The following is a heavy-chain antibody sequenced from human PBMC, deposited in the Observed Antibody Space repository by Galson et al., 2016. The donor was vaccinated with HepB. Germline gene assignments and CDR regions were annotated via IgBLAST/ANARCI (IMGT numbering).Heavy chain of an antibody. CDR3: ATDTSVRRVYYGLDV. CDR1: GFIFSDAW. D-gene: IGHD3-10*01. J-gene: IGHJ6*02. Sequence: SLRLSCAASGFIFSDAWMTWVRQAPGKGLEWVGRAKGKAEGGTPDYAAPVKGRFTISRDDSKNTLYLQMSSLKTEDTGVYYCATDTSVRRVYYGLDVWGQGTTVTVSS. V-gene: IGHV3-15*01. CDR2: AKGKAEGGTP.